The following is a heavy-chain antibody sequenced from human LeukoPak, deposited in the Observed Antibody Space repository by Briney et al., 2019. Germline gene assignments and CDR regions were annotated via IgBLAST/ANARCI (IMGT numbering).Heavy chain of an antibody. CDR2: ISSSSDTI. J-gene: IGHJ4*02. CDR1: GFTFSSYN. CDR3: ARGTGSNYTLGY. Sequence: PGGTLRLSCAASGFTFSSYNMNWVRQAPGKGLEWVSYISSSSDTIYYADSVKGRFTISRDNAKNSLYLQMNSLRAEDTAVYYCARGTGSNYTLGYWGQGTLVTVSS. D-gene: IGHD4-11*01. V-gene: IGHV3-48*01.